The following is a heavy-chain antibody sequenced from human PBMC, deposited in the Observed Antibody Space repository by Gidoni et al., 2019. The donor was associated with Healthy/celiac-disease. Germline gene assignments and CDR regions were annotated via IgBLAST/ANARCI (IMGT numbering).Heavy chain of an antibody. D-gene: IGHD2-15*01. CDR1: GFTCSRYA. CDR3: AKDNYSYDHAFDI. J-gene: IGHJ3*02. Sequence: EVQLLESARRSVQPGGSLRLYCAASGFTCSRYAMRWIRQAPGKGLEWVSAISGSGGSTYYADSVKGRFTISRDNSKNTLYLQMNSRRAEDTAVYYCAKDNYSYDHAFDIWGQGTMVTVSS. CDR2: ISGSGGST. V-gene: IGHV3-23*01.